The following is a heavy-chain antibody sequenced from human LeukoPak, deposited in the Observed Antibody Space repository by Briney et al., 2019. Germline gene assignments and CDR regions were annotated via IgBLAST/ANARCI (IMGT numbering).Heavy chain of an antibody. V-gene: IGHV4-59*12. CDR2: ISYSRST. Sequence: KSSETLSLTCTVSGGSISSYYWSWIRQPPGKGLEWIGYISYSRSTYYNPSLKSRVTISVDTSKNQFSLKLSSVTAADTAVYYCAREAPQLRFDYYYGMDVWGQGTTVTVSS. CDR3: AREAPQLRFDYYYGMDV. J-gene: IGHJ6*02. CDR1: GGSISSYY. D-gene: IGHD3-10*01.